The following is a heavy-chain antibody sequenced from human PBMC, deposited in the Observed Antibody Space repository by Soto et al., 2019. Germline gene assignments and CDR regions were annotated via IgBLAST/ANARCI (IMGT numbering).Heavy chain of an antibody. CDR3: ARRTLDSRGYLQARRCD. V-gene: IGHV3-11*01. Sequence: QVQLVESGGGLVKPGGSLRLSCAASGFTFSDYYMSWIRQAPGKGLEWVSYISSSGSTIYYADSVKGRFTISRDNAKKSLYLHKNSLRDENTAVYNSARRTLDSRGYLQARRCDWGPGTLGTVSS. CDR2: ISSSGSTI. CDR1: GFTFSDYY. J-gene: IGHJ1*01. D-gene: IGHD3-22*01.